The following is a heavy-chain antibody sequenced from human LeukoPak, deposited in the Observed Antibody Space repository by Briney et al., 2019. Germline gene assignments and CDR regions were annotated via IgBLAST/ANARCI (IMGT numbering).Heavy chain of an antibody. CDR1: GFTFGDYA. Sequence: GGSLRLSCTTSGFTFGDYAMSWVRQAPGKGLEWVGFIRSKAYGGTTDYAASVKGRFTISRDDSKNIAYLQMNSLKTEDTAVYYCTRGRSWFDPWGQGTLVTVSS. V-gene: IGHV3-49*04. D-gene: IGHD3-16*01. J-gene: IGHJ5*02. CDR3: TRGRSWFDP. CDR2: IRSKAYGGTT.